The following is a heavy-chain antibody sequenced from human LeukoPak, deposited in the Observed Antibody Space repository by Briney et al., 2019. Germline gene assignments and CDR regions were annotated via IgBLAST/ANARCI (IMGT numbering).Heavy chain of an antibody. V-gene: IGHV1-69*13. CDR2: IIPIFGTA. CDR3: ARGRGATVTTYFDY. CDR1: GGTFSSYA. J-gene: IGHJ4*02. D-gene: IGHD4-17*01. Sequence: GASVKVSCKASGGTFSSYAISWVRQAPGQGREWMGGIIPIFGTANYAQNFRGRVSLTAEESTSTAYMGLRSPRAEDTAVYYCARGRGATVTTYFDYWGQGTLVTVSS.